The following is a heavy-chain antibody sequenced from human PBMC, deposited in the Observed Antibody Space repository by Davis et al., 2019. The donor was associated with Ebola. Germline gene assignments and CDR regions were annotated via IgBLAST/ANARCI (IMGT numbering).Heavy chain of an antibody. V-gene: IGHV3-74*01. CDR1: GFSFSSFW. CDR2: INEDGTTT. CDR3: ITDLRGKSDY. Sequence: GESLKISCEVSGFSFSSFWMHWVRQVPGKGLVWVSRINEDGTTTTYADSVEGRFTISRDNAKNTLFLQMNSLRVEDTAVYYCITDLRGKSDYWGQGTLVTVSS. J-gene: IGHJ4*02. D-gene: IGHD3-10*01.